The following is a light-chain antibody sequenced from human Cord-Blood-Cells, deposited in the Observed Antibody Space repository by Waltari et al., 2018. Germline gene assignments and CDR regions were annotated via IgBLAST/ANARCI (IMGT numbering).Light chain of an antibody. Sequence: QSALTQPASVSGSPGQSITISCTGTSCDVGGYNYVSWYQQHPVKAPKLMIYDVSNRPSGVSNRFSGSKSSNTASPTISGLQAEDEADYYCSSYTSSSTWVFGGGTKLTVL. CDR1: SCDVGGYNY. J-gene: IGLJ3*02. CDR3: SSYTSSSTWV. V-gene: IGLV2-14*01. CDR2: DVS.